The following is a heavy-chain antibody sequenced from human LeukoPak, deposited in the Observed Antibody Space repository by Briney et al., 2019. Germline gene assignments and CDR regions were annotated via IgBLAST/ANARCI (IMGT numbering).Heavy chain of an antibody. CDR1: GGSISSGSYY. CDR2: IYTSGST. D-gene: IGHD2-2*01. Sequence: SQTLSLTCTVSGGSISSGSYYWSWIRQPAGKGLEWIGRIYTSGSTNYNPSLKSRVTISVDTSKNQFSLKLSSVTAADTAVYYCARANIIYCSSTSCSYTSYYYMDVWGKGTTVTVSS. J-gene: IGHJ6*03. CDR3: ARANIIYCSSTSCSYTSYYYMDV. V-gene: IGHV4-61*02.